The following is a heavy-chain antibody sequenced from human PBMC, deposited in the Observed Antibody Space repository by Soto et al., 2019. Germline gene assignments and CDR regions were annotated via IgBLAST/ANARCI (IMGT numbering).Heavy chain of an antibody. Sequence: SETLSLTCNMSGGSYSISTYSWSWIRQPPGKALQWIGFIYQSGVTSYNPSLASRVSISLDRSNNQCSLKLKSVTAADTAVYFCAGMPYTSGLRFDPWGPGTLVTVSS. J-gene: IGHJ5*02. D-gene: IGHD6-19*01. V-gene: IGHV4-30-2*01. CDR2: IYQSGVT. CDR1: GGSYSISTYS. CDR3: AGMPYTSGLRFDP.